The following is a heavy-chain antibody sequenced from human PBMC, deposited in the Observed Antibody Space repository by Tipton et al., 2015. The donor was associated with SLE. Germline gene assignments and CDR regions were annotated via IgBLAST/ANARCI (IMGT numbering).Heavy chain of an antibody. CDR1: GGNFRSYA. J-gene: IGHJ6*02. D-gene: IGHD3-22*01. CDR3: APSTRFMDDSSGYQVYGMDV. Sequence: QVQLVQSGAEVKKPGSSVKVSCKGSGGNFRSYAISWVRQAPGQGLEWMGGIIPIFATANYAQKFQGRVTMSMDESTSTAYMELSSLRSEDTAVYYCAPSTRFMDDSSGYQVYGMDVWGQGTTVTVSS. CDR2: IIPIFATA. V-gene: IGHV1-69*01.